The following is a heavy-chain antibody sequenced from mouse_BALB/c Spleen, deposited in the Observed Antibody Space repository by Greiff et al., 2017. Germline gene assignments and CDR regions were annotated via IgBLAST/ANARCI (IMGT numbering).Heavy chain of an antibody. D-gene: IGHD1-1*01. CDR3: ARSEFITTVVVDY. CDR2: ISYSGST. V-gene: IGHV3-2*02. J-gene: IGHJ2*01. CDR1: GYSITSDYA. Sequence: EVQLQESGPGLVKPSQSLSLTCTVTGYSITSDYAWNWIRQFPGNKLEWMGYISYSGSTSYNPSLKSRISITRDTSKNQFFLQLNSVTTEDTATYYCARSEFITTVVVDYWGQGTTLTVSS.